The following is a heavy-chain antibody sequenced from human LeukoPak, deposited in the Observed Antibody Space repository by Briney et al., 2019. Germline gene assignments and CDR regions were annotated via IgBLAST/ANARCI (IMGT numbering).Heavy chain of an antibody. V-gene: IGHV5-51*01. J-gene: IGHJ6*02. Sequence: GASLQISSKGAGYSFTSYWIGWVRQLPGKGLEWMGIIFPGDSDTRYSPSFQGQVTISADKSISTAYLQWSSLKASDTAMYYCARTNYYYYDGMDVWGQGTTVTVSS. CDR3: ARTNYYYYDGMDV. CDR1: GYSFTSYW. CDR2: IFPGDSDT.